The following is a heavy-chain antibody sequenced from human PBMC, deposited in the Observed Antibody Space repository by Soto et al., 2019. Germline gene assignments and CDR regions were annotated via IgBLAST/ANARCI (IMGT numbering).Heavy chain of an antibody. CDR1: GFSLTNTKMG. D-gene: IGHD6-13*01. Sequence: GSGPTLVNPTETLTLTCTVSGFSLTNTKMGVSWIRQPPGKALEWLAHIFSNDEKSYSTSLKSRLTISKDTSKSQVVLTLTNMDPVDTATYYCARIRWSSSWRPVDYWGQGTLVTVSS. J-gene: IGHJ4*02. CDR3: ARIRWSSSWRPVDY. CDR2: IFSNDEK. V-gene: IGHV2-26*01.